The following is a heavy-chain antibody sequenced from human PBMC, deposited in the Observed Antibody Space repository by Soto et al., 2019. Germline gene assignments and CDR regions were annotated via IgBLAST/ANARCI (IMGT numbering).Heavy chain of an antibody. V-gene: IGHV1-69*01. CDR3: STFVYCSTTRCYYYYGLDV. CDR1: GGTFSSHS. Sequence: QVQLVQSGAEVKKPGSSVKVSCKVSGGTFSSHSINWVRQAPGQGPEWMGGIIPIFGTENYAKKFQGRVTITADDSTSTAYVELSSLTSEDTALYYCSTFVYCSTTRCYYYYGLDVWGQGTTVIVSS. D-gene: IGHD2-2*01. CDR2: IIPIFGTE. J-gene: IGHJ6*01.